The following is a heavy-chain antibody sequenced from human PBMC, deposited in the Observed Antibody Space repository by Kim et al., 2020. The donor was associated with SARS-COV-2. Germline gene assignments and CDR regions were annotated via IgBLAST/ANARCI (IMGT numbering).Heavy chain of an antibody. CDR3: AKLEDFWSGAFDY. Sequence: CADAVKGRFTITRDNSKNTLYLQMHSLRAEDTAVYYCAKLEDFWSGAFDYWGQGTLVTVSS. J-gene: IGHJ4*02. V-gene: IGHV3-23*01. D-gene: IGHD3-3*01.